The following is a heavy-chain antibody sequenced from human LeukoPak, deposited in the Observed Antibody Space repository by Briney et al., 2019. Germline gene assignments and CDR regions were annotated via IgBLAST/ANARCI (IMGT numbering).Heavy chain of an antibody. Sequence: GGSLRLSCAASGFTFHNYIMNWVRRAPGKGLEWVSGISGGGDGTYYADSIKGWFTISRDNSKNTLFLQMNSLRAEDTAVYYCAKDGYGTSDYWGQGTLVTVSS. CDR1: GFTFHNYI. V-gene: IGHV3-23*01. D-gene: IGHD2-2*03. J-gene: IGHJ4*02. CDR2: ISGGGDGT. CDR3: AKDGYGTSDY.